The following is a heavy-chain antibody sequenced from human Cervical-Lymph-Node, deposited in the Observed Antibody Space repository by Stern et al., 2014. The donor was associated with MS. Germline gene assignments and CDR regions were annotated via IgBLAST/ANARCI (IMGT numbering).Heavy chain of an antibody. Sequence: VQLEESGAEVKKPGASVKVSCKASGYTFTSYAMHWVRQAPGQRLEWMGWITAGNGNTKYSQKFQGRVTITRDTSASTAYMELSSLRSEDTAVYYCASCRGQYFDWLLTLDYWGQGTLVTVSS. D-gene: IGHD3-9*01. CDR2: ITAGNGNT. V-gene: IGHV1-3*01. J-gene: IGHJ4*02. CDR1: GYTFTSYA. CDR3: ASCRGQYFDWLLTLDY.